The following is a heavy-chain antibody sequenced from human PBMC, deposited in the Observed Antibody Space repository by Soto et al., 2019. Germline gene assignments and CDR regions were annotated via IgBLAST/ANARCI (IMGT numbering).Heavy chain of an antibody. J-gene: IGHJ4*02. Sequence: QLQLQESGPGLVKASETLSLTCTVSGGSISSSSYYWGWIRQPPGKGLEWIGSIYYSGSTYYNPSLKSRVTISVDTSKNQFSLKLSSVTAADMAVYYCARDSSGWNYYFDYWGQGTLVTVSS. CDR2: IYYSGST. CDR3: ARDSSGWNYYFDY. CDR1: GGSISSSSYY. D-gene: IGHD6-19*01. V-gene: IGHV4-39*01.